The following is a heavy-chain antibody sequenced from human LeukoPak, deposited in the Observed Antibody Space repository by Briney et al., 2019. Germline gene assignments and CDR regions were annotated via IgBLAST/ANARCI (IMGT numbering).Heavy chain of an antibody. CDR2: ISSTGGTA. CDR3: AKEVYYYDSSGYYYGFYFDY. D-gene: IGHD3-22*01. Sequence: GGSLRLSCAASGFTFSSFGMSWVRQAPGKGLEWVSAISSTGGTAYYADSVKGRFTISRDNSKNTLYLQMNSLRAEDTAVYYCAKEVYYYDSSGYYYGFYFDYWGQGTLVTVSS. CDR1: GFTFSSFG. V-gene: IGHV3-23*01. J-gene: IGHJ4*02.